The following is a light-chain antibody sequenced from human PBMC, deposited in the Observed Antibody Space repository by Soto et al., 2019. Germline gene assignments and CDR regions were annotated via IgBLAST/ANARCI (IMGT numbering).Light chain of an antibody. V-gene: IGKV3-11*01. CDR3: QQRSNWPPAT. CDR1: QSVSSY. J-gene: IGKJ5*01. Sequence: EIGLTQSPATLSLSPGERATLSCRASQSVSSYLAWYQQKPGQAPRLLIYDASNRATGIPARFSGSGSGTDFTPTISSLEPEDFAVYYCQQRSNWPPATFGQGTRLEIK. CDR2: DAS.